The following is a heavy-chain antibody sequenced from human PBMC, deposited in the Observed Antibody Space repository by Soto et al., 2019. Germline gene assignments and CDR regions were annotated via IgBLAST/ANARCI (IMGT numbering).Heavy chain of an antibody. CDR2: IHHSGST. CDR1: GGSFDCYY. CDR3: ARGVDSWSGYLF. V-gene: IGHV4-34*01. D-gene: IGHD3-3*01. Sequence: PSETLSLTCALYGGSFDCYYWSWIRQSPGKGLEWIGEIHHSGSTKYNPSLKSRVSLSVDTSTKQFSLKMTSMTAADRGVYYCARGVDSWSGYLFWGQGTQVTVSS. J-gene: IGHJ4*02.